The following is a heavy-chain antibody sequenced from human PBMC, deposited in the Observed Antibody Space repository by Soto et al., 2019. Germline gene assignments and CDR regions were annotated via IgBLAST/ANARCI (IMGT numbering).Heavy chain of an antibody. CDR3: AKVHRPRIAAAGALLVL. D-gene: IGHD6-13*01. CDR1: GFTFSSYG. V-gene: IGHV3-30*18. CDR2: ISYDGSNK. Sequence: QVQLVESGGGVVQPGRSLRLSCAASGFTFSSYGMHWVHQAPGKGLEWVAVISYDGSNKYYADSVKGRFTISRDNSKNTLYLQMNSLRAEDTAVYYCAKVHRPRIAAAGALLVLWGQGTLVTVSS. J-gene: IGHJ4*02.